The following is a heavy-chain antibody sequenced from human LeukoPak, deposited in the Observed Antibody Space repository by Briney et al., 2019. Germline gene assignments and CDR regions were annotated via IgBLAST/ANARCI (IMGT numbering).Heavy chain of an antibody. CDR2: IYYSGST. D-gene: IGHD3-22*01. CDR1: GGSISSYY. CDR3: ARGYDSSGYYPVFDY. Sequence: KPSETLSLTCTVSGGSISSYYWSWIRQPPGKGLEWIGYIYYSGSTNYNPSLKSRVTISVDTSKNQFSLKLSSVTAADTAVYYCARGYDSSGYYPVFDYWGQGTLVTVSS. V-gene: IGHV4-59*12. J-gene: IGHJ4*02.